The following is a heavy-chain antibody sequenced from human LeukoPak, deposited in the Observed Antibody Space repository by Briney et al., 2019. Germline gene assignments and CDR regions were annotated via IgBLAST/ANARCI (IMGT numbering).Heavy chain of an antibody. CDR2: ISSSSSYI. V-gene: IGHV3-21*04. Sequence: GGSLRLSCAASGFTFSSYSMNWVRQAPGKGLEWVSSISSSSSYIYYADSVKGRFTISRDNAKNSLYLQMNSLRAEDTALYYCAKVGRRTVAGTGVFDYWGQGTLVTVSS. J-gene: IGHJ4*02. CDR1: GFTFSSYS. CDR3: AKVGRRTVAGTGVFDY. D-gene: IGHD6-19*01.